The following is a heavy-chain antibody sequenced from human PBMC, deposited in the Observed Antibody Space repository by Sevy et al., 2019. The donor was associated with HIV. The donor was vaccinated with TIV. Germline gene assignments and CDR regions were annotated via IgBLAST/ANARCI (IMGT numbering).Heavy chain of an antibody. CDR2: INTAGKII. Sequence: GGSLRLSCAASGFTFTSDYMHWVRQPPGKGLVWVSHINTAGKIIRYADSVKGRFTTSRDNAKNTLYLQMNSLRAEDTAVYYCARGSHRTFGPWGQGTLVTVSS. D-gene: IGHD3-3*01. J-gene: IGHJ5*02. V-gene: IGHV3-74*01. CDR1: GFTFTSDY. CDR3: ARGSHRTFGP.